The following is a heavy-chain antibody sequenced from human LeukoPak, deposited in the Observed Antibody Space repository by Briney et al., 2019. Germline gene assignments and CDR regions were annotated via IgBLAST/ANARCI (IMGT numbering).Heavy chain of an antibody. CDR3: ARDYYSWLRFPDKGGFDY. J-gene: IGHJ4*02. CDR1: GYTFTGYY. Sequence: ASVKVSCKASGYTFTGYYMHWVRQAPGQGLEWMGWINPNSGGTNYAQKFQGRVTMTRDTSISTAYMELSRLRSDDTAVYYCARDYYSWLRFPDKGGFDYWGQGTLVTVSS. CDR2: INPNSGGT. V-gene: IGHV1-2*02. D-gene: IGHD5-12*01.